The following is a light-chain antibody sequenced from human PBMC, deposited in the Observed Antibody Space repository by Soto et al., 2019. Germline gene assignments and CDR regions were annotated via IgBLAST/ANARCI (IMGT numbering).Light chain of an antibody. CDR1: QGIGNA. V-gene: IGKV1-6*01. CDR2: GAS. J-gene: IGKJ1*01. CDR3: LQDINYPWT. Sequence: AIRMTQSPSSLSASLGDRVTISCRASQGIGNALGWYQQKPGKPPKVLIYGASNLQSGVPPRFSGSGYGTDFNLAISSLQTEDSATYYCLQDINYPWTFGQGTKVDIK.